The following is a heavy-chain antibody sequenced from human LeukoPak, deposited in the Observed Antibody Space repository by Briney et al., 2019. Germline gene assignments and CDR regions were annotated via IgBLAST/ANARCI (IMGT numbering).Heavy chain of an antibody. Sequence: GGSLRLSCAASGFTFSSYAMSWVRQAPGKGLEWVSAINGSGGSTYYADSVKGRFTISRDNSKNTLYLQMNSLRAEDTAVYYCAKRGSIAARRSRDNWFDPWGQGTLVTVSS. D-gene: IGHD6-6*01. CDR2: INGSGGST. J-gene: IGHJ5*02. CDR1: GFTFSSYA. CDR3: AKRGSIAARRSRDNWFDP. V-gene: IGHV3-23*01.